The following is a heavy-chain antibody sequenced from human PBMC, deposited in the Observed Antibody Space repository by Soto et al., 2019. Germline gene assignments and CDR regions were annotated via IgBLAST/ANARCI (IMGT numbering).Heavy chain of an antibody. V-gene: IGHV1-69*08. J-gene: IGHJ4*02. CDR2: IIPILGIA. D-gene: IGHD4-17*01. CDR1: GGTFSIYT. Sequence: QVQLVQSGAEVKKPGSSVKVSCKASGGTFSIYTISWVRQAPGQGLEWMGRIIPILGIANYAQKFQGRVTITADKSTSTAYMELSSLRSEDTAVYYCARDVDYGGNSDWGQGTMVTVSS. CDR3: ARDVDYGGNSD.